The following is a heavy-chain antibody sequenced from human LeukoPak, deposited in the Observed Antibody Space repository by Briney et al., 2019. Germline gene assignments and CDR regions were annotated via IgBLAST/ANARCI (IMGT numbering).Heavy chain of an antibody. J-gene: IGHJ4*02. Sequence: SETLSLTCSVSGGSISSYYWSWLRQPPGKGLEWIGYIYYSGSSGSANYNPSLKSRVTISVDTSKNQFSLKLSSVTAADTAVYYCARGGTMSTVPLWGQGTLVTVSS. CDR3: ARGGTMSTVPL. CDR1: GGSISSYY. D-gene: IGHD4-17*01. CDR2: IYYSGSSGSA. V-gene: IGHV4-59*08.